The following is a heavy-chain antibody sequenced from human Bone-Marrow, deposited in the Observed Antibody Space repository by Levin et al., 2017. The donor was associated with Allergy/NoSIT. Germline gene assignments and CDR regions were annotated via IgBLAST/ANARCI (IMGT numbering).Heavy chain of an antibody. J-gene: IGHJ3*02. CDR1: GFTFSSYW. D-gene: IGHD2-21*02. CDR2: IKQDGSEK. CDR3: ARGLPLPYCGGDCYSGAFDI. V-gene: IGHV3-7*01. Sequence: GGSLRLSCAASGFTFSSYWMSWVRQAPGKGLEWVANIKQDGSEKYYVDSVKGRFTISRDNAKNSLYLQMNSLRAEDTAVYYCARGLPLPYCGGDCYSGAFDIWGQGTMVTVSS.